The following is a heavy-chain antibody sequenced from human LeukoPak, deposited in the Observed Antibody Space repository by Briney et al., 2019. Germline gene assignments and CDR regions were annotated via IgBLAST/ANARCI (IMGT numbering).Heavy chain of an antibody. CDR3: ARDYYDFWSGDYYMDV. CDR1: VFTFSSYS. CDR2: ISSSSSYI. V-gene: IGHV3-21*01. Sequence: PGGSLRLSCAASVFTFSSYSMNWVRQAPGKGLEWVSSISSSSSYIYYADSVKGRFTISRDNAKNSLYLQMNSLRAEDTAVYYCARDYYDFWSGDYYMDVWGKGTTVTVSS. D-gene: IGHD3-3*01. J-gene: IGHJ6*03.